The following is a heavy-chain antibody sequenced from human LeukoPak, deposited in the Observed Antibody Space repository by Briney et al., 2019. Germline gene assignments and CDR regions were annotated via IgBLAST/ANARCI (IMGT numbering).Heavy chain of an antibody. CDR1: GGSIGSGDYY. D-gene: IGHD2-2*01. CDR2: IYYSGST. V-gene: IGHV4-30-4*08. J-gene: IGHJ4*02. CDR3: ARENIVVVPAALGPYSISSSFDY. Sequence: PSQTLSLTCTVSGGSIGSGDYYWSWIRQPPGKGLEWIGYIYYSGSTYYNPSLKSRVTISVDTSKNQFSLKLSSVTAADTAVYYCARENIVVVPAALGPYSISSSFDYWGQGTLVTVSS.